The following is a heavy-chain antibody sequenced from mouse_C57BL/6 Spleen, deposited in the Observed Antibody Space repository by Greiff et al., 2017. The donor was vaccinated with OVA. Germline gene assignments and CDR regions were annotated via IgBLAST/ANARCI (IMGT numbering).Heavy chain of an antibody. D-gene: IGHD1-1*01. V-gene: IGHV5-6*01. CDR2: ISSGGSYT. Sequence: EVQLVESGGDLVKPGGSLKLSCAASGFTFSSYGMSWVRQTPDKRLEWVATISSGGSYTYYPDSVKGRFTISRDNAKNTLYLQMSSLKSEDTAMYYCATYDYFDYWGQGTTLTVSS. CDR3: ATYDYFDY. CDR1: GFTFSSYG. J-gene: IGHJ2*01.